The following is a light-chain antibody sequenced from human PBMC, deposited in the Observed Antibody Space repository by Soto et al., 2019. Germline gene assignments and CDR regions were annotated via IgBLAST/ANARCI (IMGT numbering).Light chain of an antibody. CDR3: LRYSRSPPYT. CDR1: QRISSSY. J-gene: IGKJ2*01. CDR2: GAS. V-gene: IGKV3-20*01. Sequence: EIVLTQSPGTLSLSPGERATLSCRASQRISSSYLAWYQHKPGQAPRLLLYGASSRATGIPDRFSGSGSGADSSLTTSRLEREEFAVYYCLRYSRSPPYTFGQGTKWEIK.